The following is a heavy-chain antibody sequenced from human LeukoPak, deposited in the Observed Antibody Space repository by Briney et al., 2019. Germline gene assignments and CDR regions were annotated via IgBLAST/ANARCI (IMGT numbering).Heavy chain of an antibody. Sequence: PGGSLRLSCAASGFTFSSYAMHWVRQAPGKGGEGVAVISYDGSNKYYADSVKGRFTISRDNSKNTLYLQMNSLRAEDTAVYYCARKDQAYYYDSSGYYDYYFDYWGQGTLVTVSS. J-gene: IGHJ4*02. CDR2: ISYDGSNK. CDR1: GFTFSSYA. CDR3: ARKDQAYYYDSSGYYDYYFDY. D-gene: IGHD3-22*01. V-gene: IGHV3-30-3*01.